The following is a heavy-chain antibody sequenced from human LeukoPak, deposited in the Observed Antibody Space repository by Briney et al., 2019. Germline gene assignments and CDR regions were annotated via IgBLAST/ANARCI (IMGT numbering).Heavy chain of an antibody. D-gene: IGHD1-1*01. V-gene: IGHV4-39*01. CDR3: ARQWNNDY. CDR2: IYYSGST. CDR1: GGSISSSSYY. Sequence: SETLSLTCTVSGGSISSSSYYWGWIRQPPGKGLEWIGSIYYSGSTYYNPSLKSRVTISVDTSKNQFSLKLSSVTAADTAVYYCARQWNNDYWGQGTLVTVPS. J-gene: IGHJ4*02.